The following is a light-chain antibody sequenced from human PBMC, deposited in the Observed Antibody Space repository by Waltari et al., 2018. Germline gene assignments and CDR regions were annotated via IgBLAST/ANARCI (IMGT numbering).Light chain of an antibody. J-gene: IGLJ2*01. Sequence: YVLTQSPSVSVAPGETAWITCGGNNRGIKSVHWYQQKAGQAPVLVISYDRDRPSGIPERFSGSSSGNTATLTISRVEAGDEADYYCQVWDRNPDRSRSVIFGGGTKLTVL. V-gene: IGLV3-21*04. CDR3: QVWDRNPDRSRSVI. CDR2: YDR. CDR1: NRGIKS.